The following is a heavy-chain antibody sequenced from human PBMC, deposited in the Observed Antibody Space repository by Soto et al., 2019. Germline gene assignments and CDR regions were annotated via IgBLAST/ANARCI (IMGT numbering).Heavy chain of an antibody. CDR3: TIVGLYSGGFDF. D-gene: IGHD1-26*01. V-gene: IGHV3-15*01. CDR1: GFTFINAW. CDR2: IRSNAHGGTT. J-gene: IGHJ4*02. Sequence: EVQLVESGGGLVKPGESLRLSCAASGFTFINAWMSWVRQAPGKGLEWVGRIRSNAHGGTTDYGAPVNGRFAISRDDSENTVYLQMNSLITEDTAVYYCTIVGLYSGGFDFWGQGTLVTVSS.